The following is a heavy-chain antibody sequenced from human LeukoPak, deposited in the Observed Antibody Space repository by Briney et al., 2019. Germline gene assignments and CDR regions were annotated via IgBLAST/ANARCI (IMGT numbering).Heavy chain of an antibody. CDR1: GVSISSYY. CDR2: IYYSGST. V-gene: IGHV4-59*01. J-gene: IGHJ4*02. CDR3: AREDYDSSGYYFFDY. Sequence: SETLSLTCTVSGVSISSYYWSWIRQPPGKGLEWIGYIYYSGSTNYNPSLKSRVTISVDTSKNQFSLKLSSVTAADTAVYYCAREDYDSSGYYFFDYWGQGTLVTVSS. D-gene: IGHD3-22*01.